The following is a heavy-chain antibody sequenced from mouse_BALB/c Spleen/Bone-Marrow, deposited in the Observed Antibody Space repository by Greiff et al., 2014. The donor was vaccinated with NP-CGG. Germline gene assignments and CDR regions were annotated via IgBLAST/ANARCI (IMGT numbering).Heavy chain of an antibody. V-gene: IGHV14-3*02. CDR1: GFNIKDTY. Sequence: VQLQQSGAELLKPGASVKFSCTASGFNIKDTYMHWVKQRPEQGLEWIGRIDPANGNTKYDPKFQGKATITADTSSNTAYLQLSSLTSEDTAVYYCARYYYGSSYFDYWGQGTTLTVSS. D-gene: IGHD1-1*01. CDR2: IDPANGNT. J-gene: IGHJ2*01. CDR3: ARYYYGSSYFDY.